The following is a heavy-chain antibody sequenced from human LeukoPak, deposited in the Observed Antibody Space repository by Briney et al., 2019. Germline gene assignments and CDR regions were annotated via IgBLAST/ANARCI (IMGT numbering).Heavy chain of an antibody. CDR2: IKQDGSEK. V-gene: IGHV3-7*01. CDR1: GFTFSSYW. Sequence: PGGSLRLSCAASGFTFSSYWMSWVRQAPGKGLEWVANIKQDGSEKYYVDSVKGRFTISGDNAKNSLYLQMSSLRTEDTAMYYCARGPTRANSSDYWGQGTLVTVSS. D-gene: IGHD2/OR15-2a*01. J-gene: IGHJ4*02. CDR3: ARGPTRANSSDY.